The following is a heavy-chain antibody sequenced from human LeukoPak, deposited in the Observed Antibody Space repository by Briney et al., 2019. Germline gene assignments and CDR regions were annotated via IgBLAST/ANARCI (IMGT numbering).Heavy chain of an antibody. CDR1: GGSISRSGYY. J-gene: IGHJ6*02. CDR2: IYYSGST. D-gene: IGHD6-6*01. CDR3: ARDLRSSSSSGINYYGMDV. Sequence: PSETLSLTCTVSGGSISRSGYYWSWIRQHPGKGLEWIGYIYYSGSTYYNPSLKSRVTISVDTSKNQFSLKLSSVTAADTAVYYCARDLRSSSSSGINYYGMDVWGQGTTVTVSS. V-gene: IGHV4-31*03.